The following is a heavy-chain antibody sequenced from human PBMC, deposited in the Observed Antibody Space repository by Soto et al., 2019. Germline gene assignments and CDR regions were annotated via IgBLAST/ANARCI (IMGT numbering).Heavy chain of an antibody. CDR2: IIPFMGTE. CDR1: GDTFSSHS. CDR3: ATVASIFGAASDY. J-gene: IGHJ4*02. V-gene: IGHV1-69*08. Sequence: QVQLVQSGAEVKKPGSSVKVSCKASGDTFSSHSFTWVRQAPGQGLEWMGRIIPFMGTESNAQKFKGRVKISADTAAGTCYFVLSSVRSDDTDIYYCATVASIFGAASDYWGQGTLVTVSS. D-gene: IGHD3-3*01.